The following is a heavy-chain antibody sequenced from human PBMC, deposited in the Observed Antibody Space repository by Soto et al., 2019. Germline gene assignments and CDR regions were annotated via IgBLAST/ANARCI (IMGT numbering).Heavy chain of an antibody. CDR3: ARGALITMRNYYGMDV. D-gene: IGHD3-22*01. CDR1: GGTFSSYA. V-gene: IGHV1-69*01. J-gene: IGHJ6*02. Sequence: QVQLVQSGAEVKKPGSSVQVSCKASGGTFSSYAISWVRQAPGQGLEWMGGIIPIFGTANYAQKFQGRVTITADESTSTAYMELSSLRSEDTAVYYCARGALITMRNYYGMDVWGQGTTVTVSS. CDR2: IIPIFGTA.